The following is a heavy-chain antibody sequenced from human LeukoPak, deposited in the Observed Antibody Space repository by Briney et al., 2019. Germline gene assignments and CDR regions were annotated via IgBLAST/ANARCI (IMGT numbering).Heavy chain of an antibody. D-gene: IGHD1-7*01. Sequence: SETLSLTCTVSGGSISSGGYYWSWIRQPPGKGLEWIGYIYHSGSTYYNPSLKSRVTISVDRSRNQFSLKLSSVTAADTAVYYCATNNWNYESDYYMDVWGKGTTATVSS. CDR3: ATNNWNYESDYYMDV. CDR1: GGSISSGGYY. CDR2: IYHSGST. V-gene: IGHV4-30-2*01. J-gene: IGHJ6*03.